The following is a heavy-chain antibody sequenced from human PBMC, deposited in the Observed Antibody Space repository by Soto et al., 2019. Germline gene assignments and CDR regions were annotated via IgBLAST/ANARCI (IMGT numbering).Heavy chain of an antibody. Sequence: RGESLKISCKGSGYNFAGYWIAWVRQMPGKGLELMGIIYPSDSDTRYRPSLQGQVTISADKSISSAYLQWSSLRASDTAMYYCARGGVSTRTFDYWGQGTPVTVSS. CDR1: GYNFAGYW. V-gene: IGHV5-51*01. J-gene: IGHJ4*02. CDR2: IYPSDSDT. D-gene: IGHD3-3*01. CDR3: ARGGVSTRTFDY.